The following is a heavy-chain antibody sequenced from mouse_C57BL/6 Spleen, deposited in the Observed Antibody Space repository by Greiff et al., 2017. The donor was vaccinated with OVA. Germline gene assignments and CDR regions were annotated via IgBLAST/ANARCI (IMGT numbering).Heavy chain of an antibody. CDR1: GYTFTSYW. CDR3: ARNHYGSSYPPFDY. D-gene: IGHD1-1*01. CDR2: IHPNSGST. V-gene: IGHV1-64*01. Sequence: QVQLQQPGAELVKPGASVKLSCKASGYTFTSYWMHWVKQRPGQGLEWIGMIHPNSGSTNYNEKFKSKATLTVDKSSSTAYMQLSSLTSEDSAVYYCARNHYGSSYPPFDYWGQGTTLTVSS. J-gene: IGHJ2*01.